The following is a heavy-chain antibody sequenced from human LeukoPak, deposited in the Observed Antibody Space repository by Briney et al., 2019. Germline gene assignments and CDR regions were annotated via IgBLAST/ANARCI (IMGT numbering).Heavy chain of an antibody. J-gene: IGHJ4*02. CDR3: VRGFRGGPFDY. CDR1: GFTFDDYG. Sequence: PGGSLRLSCVASGFTFDDYGMSWVRQVPGKGLEWVSGIVGNGGGTGYADSVKGRFTISTDNAENSLYLQMNSLRADDTALYYCVRGFRGGPFDYWGQGTLVIVSA. CDR2: IVGNGGGT. D-gene: IGHD3-10*01. V-gene: IGHV3-20*04.